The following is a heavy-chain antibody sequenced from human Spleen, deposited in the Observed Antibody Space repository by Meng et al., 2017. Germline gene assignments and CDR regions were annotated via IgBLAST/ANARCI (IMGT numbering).Heavy chain of an antibody. J-gene: IGHJ4*02. CDR3: ARGGSKPIDY. V-gene: IGHV3-74*01. D-gene: IGHD1-26*01. Sequence: GESLKISCAASGFTFNSYWMHWVRQAPGKGPVWVSRINTDGSSTSYADSVKGRFTISRDNAKNTLYLQMNSLRAEDTAVHYCARGGSKPIDYWGQGTLVTVSS. CDR1: GFTFNSYW. CDR2: INTDGSST.